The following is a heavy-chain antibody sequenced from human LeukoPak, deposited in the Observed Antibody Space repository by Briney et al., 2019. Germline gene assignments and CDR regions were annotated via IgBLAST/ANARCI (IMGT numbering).Heavy chain of an antibody. V-gene: IGHV4-59*01. Sequence: SETLSLTCSVSSGSISGDCWAWIRQPPGKGLEWIAYVHYNGHTSYNPSLKSRVTISIDASKNQFSLRLISVTAADTAVYYCAGYGSGSYYKAFDYWGQGTLVTVSS. CDR1: SGSISGDC. J-gene: IGHJ4*02. CDR2: VHYNGHT. CDR3: AGYGSGSYYKAFDY. D-gene: IGHD3-10*01.